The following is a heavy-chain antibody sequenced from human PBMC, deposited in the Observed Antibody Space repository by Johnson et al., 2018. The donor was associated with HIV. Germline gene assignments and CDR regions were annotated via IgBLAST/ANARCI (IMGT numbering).Heavy chain of an antibody. CDR2: INWNGGSS. D-gene: IGHD3-9*01. CDR3: ARDLVSHWLNDAFAI. J-gene: IGHJ3*02. V-gene: IGHV3-20*04. Sequence: MQLVESGGGLVQPGGSLRLSCAASGFSFDDYDMSWVRQPPGKGLEWVSGINWNGGSSTYADSVKGRFTISRDNSKNTLYLEMNSPRSEDTAVYFCARDLVSHWLNDAFAIWGQGTMVTVSS. CDR1: GFSFDDYD.